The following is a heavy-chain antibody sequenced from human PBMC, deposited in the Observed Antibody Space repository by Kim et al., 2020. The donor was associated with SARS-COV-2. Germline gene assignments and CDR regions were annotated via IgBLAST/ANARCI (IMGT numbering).Heavy chain of an antibody. CDR3: AKSLSSITVTDSFRGYYGMDV. CDR1: GFTFSSYA. J-gene: IGHJ6*02. V-gene: IGHV3-23*03. D-gene: IGHD4-17*01. CDR2: IYSGGSST. Sequence: GGSLRLSCAASGFTFSSYAMSWVRQAPGKGLEWVSVIYSGGSSTYYADSVKGRFTISRDNSKNTLYLQMNSLRAEDTAVYYCAKSLSSITVTDSFRGYYGMDVWGQGTTVTVSS.